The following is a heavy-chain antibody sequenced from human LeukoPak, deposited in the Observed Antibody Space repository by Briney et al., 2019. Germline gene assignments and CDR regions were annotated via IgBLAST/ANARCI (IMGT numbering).Heavy chain of an antibody. V-gene: IGHV3-23*01. D-gene: IGHD3-22*01. CDR3: ARKALMSDSSGYFFDY. J-gene: IGHJ4*02. CDR1: GFTFSSYA. CDR2: ISGSGGST. Sequence: GGSLRLSCAASGFTFSSYAMSWVRQAPGKGLEWVSAISGSGGSTYYADSVKGRFTISRDNSKNTLYLQMNSLRAEDTAVYYCARKALMSDSSGYFFDYWGQGTLVTVSS.